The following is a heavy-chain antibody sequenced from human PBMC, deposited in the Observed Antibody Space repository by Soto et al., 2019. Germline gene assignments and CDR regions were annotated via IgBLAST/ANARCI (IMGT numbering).Heavy chain of an antibody. D-gene: IGHD3-22*01. Sequence: SETLSLTCTVSGGSISSGDYYWSWIRQPPGKGLEWIGYIYYSGSTYYNPSLKNRITISVDTPKNQLSLKLSSVTAADTAVYYCARAFDDSSGYYGGLGYWGRGTLVNVSS. CDR1: GGSISSGDYY. V-gene: IGHV4-30-4*01. J-gene: IGHJ4*02. CDR2: IYYSGST. CDR3: ARAFDDSSGYYGGLGY.